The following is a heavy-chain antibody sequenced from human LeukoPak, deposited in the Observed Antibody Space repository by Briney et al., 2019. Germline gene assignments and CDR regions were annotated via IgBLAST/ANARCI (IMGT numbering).Heavy chain of an antibody. V-gene: IGHV4-4*07. J-gene: IGHJ4*02. D-gene: IGHD5-12*01. CDR2: IYTSGST. CDR1: GGSMNSYY. CDR3: ARGGELEIVAHFDY. Sequence: PSETLSLTCTVSGGSMNSYYWTWIRQPAGKGLEWIGRIYTSGSTNYNPSLKSRVTMSLDTSKNQFSLRLSSATAADTAVYYCARGGELEIVAHFDYWGQGTLVTVSS.